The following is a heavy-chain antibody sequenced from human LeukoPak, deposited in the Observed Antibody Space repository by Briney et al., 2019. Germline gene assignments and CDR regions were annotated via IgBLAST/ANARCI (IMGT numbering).Heavy chain of an antibody. CDR1: RFTFSSYA. Sequence: PGGSLRLSCAASRFTFSSYAMSWVRQAPGKGLEWVSAISGSGGSTYYADSVKGRFTISRDNSKNTLYLQMNSLRAEDTAVYYCAKVSWELRTLSGFDYWGQGTLVTVSS. CDR3: AKVSWELRTLSGFDY. CDR2: ISGSGGST. D-gene: IGHD1-26*01. J-gene: IGHJ4*02. V-gene: IGHV3-23*01.